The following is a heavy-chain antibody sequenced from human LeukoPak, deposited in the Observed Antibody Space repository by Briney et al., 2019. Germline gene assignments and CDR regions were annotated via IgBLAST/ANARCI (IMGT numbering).Heavy chain of an antibody. Sequence: GGSLRLSCAASGFIFSGYWMHWVRQAPGKGLVWVSRINSDGSTTTYADSVKGRFTISRDNAKNTLYLEMNSLRAEDTAVYYCARRSSGSSPYYFDYWGQGTLVTVSS. CDR2: INSDGSTT. J-gene: IGHJ4*02. D-gene: IGHD1-26*01. V-gene: IGHV3-74*01. CDR3: ARRSSGSSPYYFDY. CDR1: GFIFSGYW.